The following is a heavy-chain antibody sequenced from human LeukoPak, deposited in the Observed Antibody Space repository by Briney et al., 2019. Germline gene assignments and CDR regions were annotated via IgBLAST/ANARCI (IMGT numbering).Heavy chain of an antibody. J-gene: IGHJ3*02. Sequence: KSSETLSLTCAVYGGSFSGYYWSWIRQPPGKGLEWIGEINHSGSTNYNPSLKSRVTISVDTSKNQFSLKLSSVTAADTAVYYCARDRAQREMATILAFDIWGQGTMVTVSS. V-gene: IGHV4-34*01. CDR1: GGSFSGYY. CDR3: ARDRAQREMATILAFDI. D-gene: IGHD5-24*01. CDR2: INHSGST.